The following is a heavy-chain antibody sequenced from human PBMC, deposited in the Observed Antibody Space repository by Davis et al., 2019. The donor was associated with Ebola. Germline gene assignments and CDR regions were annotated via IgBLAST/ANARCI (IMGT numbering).Heavy chain of an antibody. J-gene: IGHJ6*03. Sequence: GSLRLSCAASGIIFSNAWMTWVRQAPGKGLVWVSRINSDGSSTSYADSVKGRFSISRDNAKNTMYLQMNSLRADDTAIYYCATDSSGYNYERLYYTYYMDVWGRGTTVSVSS. CDR2: INSDGSST. V-gene: IGHV3-74*01. D-gene: IGHD3-22*01. CDR3: ATDSSGYNYERLYYTYYMDV. CDR1: GIIFSNAW.